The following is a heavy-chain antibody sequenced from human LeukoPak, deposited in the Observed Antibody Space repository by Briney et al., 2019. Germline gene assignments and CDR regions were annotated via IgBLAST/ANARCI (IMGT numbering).Heavy chain of an antibody. V-gene: IGHV4-4*07. CDR2: IYTSGST. CDR1: GGSISSYY. Sequence: PSETLSLTCTVSGGSISSYYCSWIRQPAGKGLEWIGRIYTSGSTNYNPSLKSRVTMSVDTSKNQFSLKLSSVTAADTAVYYCARDISSSWYGGGMDVWGQGTTVTVSS. D-gene: IGHD6-13*01. J-gene: IGHJ6*02. CDR3: ARDISSSWYGGGMDV.